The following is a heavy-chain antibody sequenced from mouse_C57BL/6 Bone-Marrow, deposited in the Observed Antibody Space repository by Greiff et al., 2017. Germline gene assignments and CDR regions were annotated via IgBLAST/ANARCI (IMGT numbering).Heavy chain of an antibody. CDR3: SRSSSGSLYYDY. D-gene: IGHD3-2*02. CDR1: GYAFSSYW. V-gene: IGHV1-80*01. Sequence: QVQLQQSGAELVKPGASVKISCTASGYAFSSYWMNWVKQRPGKGLEWIGKIYPGDGDTNYNGKFKGKATMTADKASSTAYMQLSSLTSEDAAVYFCSRSSSGSLYYDYGGQGTTLTVTA. CDR2: IYPGDGDT. J-gene: IGHJ2*01.